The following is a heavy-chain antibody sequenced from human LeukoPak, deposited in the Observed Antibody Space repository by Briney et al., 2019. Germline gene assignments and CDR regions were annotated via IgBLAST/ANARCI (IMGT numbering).Heavy chain of an antibody. D-gene: IGHD3-9*01. J-gene: IGHJ6*04. CDR2: IYYSGST. V-gene: IGHV4-30-4*02. Sequence: SETLSLTCTVSGGSISSGDYYWSWIRQPPGKGLEWIGYIYYSGSTYYNPSLKSRVTISVDTSKNQFSLKLSSVTAADTAVYYCASLGYDILTGYRLWPWSYYGMDVWGKGTTVTVSS. CDR3: ASLGYDILTGYRLWPWSYYGMDV. CDR1: GGSISSGDYY.